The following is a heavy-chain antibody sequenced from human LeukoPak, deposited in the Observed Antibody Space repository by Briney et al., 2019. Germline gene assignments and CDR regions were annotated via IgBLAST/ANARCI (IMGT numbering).Heavy chain of an antibody. CDR3: ARGRLMVPGFDL. D-gene: IGHD2-8*01. CDR1: GGTLKNNA. CDR2: ITPLFGSE. Sequence: GASVKVSCKASGGTLKNNALNWVRQAPGQGLEWMGGITPLFGSEHYAQRFQGRVTITTDESTSTAYMELSSLTSEDTAVYFCARGRLMVPGFDLWGQGTMVTVSS. V-gene: IGHV1-69*05. J-gene: IGHJ3*01.